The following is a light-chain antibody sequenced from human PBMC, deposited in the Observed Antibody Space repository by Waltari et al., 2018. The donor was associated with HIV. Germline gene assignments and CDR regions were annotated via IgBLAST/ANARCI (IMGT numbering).Light chain of an antibody. Sequence: QSALTQPASVSGSPGQSITISCTGTSRDVGAYNYVSWYQQHPGKAPKVMIYEVSNRPSGVSNRFSGSKSGNTASLSISGLQAEDEADYYCSSYTSSSTPYVFGTGTKVTVL. CDR3: SSYTSSSTPYV. CDR1: SRDVGAYNY. CDR2: EVS. J-gene: IGLJ1*01. V-gene: IGLV2-14*01.